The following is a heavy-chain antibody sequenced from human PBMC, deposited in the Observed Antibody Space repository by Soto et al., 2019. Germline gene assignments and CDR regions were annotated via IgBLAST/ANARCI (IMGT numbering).Heavy chain of an antibody. V-gene: IGHV1-69*01. D-gene: IGHD2-2*02. CDR2: IIPTFGTA. J-gene: IGHJ6*02. CDR1: GGTFSSYA. Sequence: QVQLVQSGVEVKNPGCSLKISCNACGGTFSSYAISCVRQAPGQGFEWMGGIIPTFGTANYAQKFHRRVTITADESTSTAYMDLSRVRSEDTAVHYCARVGPTMGDIVVVPAAIRPPYYYYYGMDVWGQGTTVTVSS. CDR3: ARVGPTMGDIVVVPAAIRPPYYYYYGMDV.